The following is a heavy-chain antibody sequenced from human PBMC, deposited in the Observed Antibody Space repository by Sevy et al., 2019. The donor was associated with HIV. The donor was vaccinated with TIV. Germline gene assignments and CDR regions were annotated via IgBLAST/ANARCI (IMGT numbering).Heavy chain of an antibody. CDR1: GYTFTDFY. V-gene: IGHV1-2*02. D-gene: IGHD3-3*01. J-gene: IGHJ4*02. Sequence: ASVKVSCKASGYTFTDFYIHWVRQAPGQGLEWMGWINPNTGGTDYAQKFQGRVTMTRDTSISTVYMELSRLRSDDTAVYYCARVTTYDFWSGDSNFDYWGQGTLVTVSS. CDR2: INPNTGGT. CDR3: ARVTTYDFWSGDSNFDY.